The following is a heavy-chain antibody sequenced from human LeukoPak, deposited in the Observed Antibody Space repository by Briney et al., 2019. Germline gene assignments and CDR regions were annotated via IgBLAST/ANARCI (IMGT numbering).Heavy chain of an antibody. CDR2: FNPEDGET. CDR1: GYSLSDSS. V-gene: IGHV1-24*01. J-gene: IGHJ4*02. CDR3: ARAHSWSSGYYCDY. Sequence: VASVKVSCKVSGYSLSDSSMHWVRQAPGKGLEWMGTFNPEDGETIYAQKLQGRVTMTTDTSTSTAYMELRSLRSDDTAVYYCARAHSWSSGYYCDYWGQGTLVTVSS. D-gene: IGHD3-22*01.